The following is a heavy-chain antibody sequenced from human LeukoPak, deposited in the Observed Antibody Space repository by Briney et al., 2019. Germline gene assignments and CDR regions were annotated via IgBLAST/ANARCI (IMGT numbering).Heavy chain of an antibody. V-gene: IGHV3-23*01. CDR2: ISGSGGST. Sequence: GGSLRLSCAASGFTFSSYAMSWVRQAPGQGLEWVSTISGSGGSTYYADSVKGRFTISRDNSKNTLYLQMTSLRAEDTAVYYCAKAQSAETTFYYSMDVWGQGTTVTVS. J-gene: IGHJ6*02. D-gene: IGHD1-14*01. CDR3: AKAQSAETTFYYSMDV. CDR1: GFTFSSYA.